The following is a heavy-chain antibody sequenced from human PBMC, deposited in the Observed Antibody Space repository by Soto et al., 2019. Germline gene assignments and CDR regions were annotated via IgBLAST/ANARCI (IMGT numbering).Heavy chain of an antibody. V-gene: IGHV4-30-4*01. Sequence: TSETLSLTCTVSGGSIRSSDYYRSWIRQPPGKGLEWIGYVYYSESAYYNPSLQSRGFISIDTSKNQFSLTLSSVTAADTAVYYCARVIITATGTSGFDSWGQGTLVTVSS. CDR1: GGSIRSSDYY. CDR2: VYYSESA. D-gene: IGHD6-13*01. CDR3: ARVIITATGTSGFDS. J-gene: IGHJ4*02.